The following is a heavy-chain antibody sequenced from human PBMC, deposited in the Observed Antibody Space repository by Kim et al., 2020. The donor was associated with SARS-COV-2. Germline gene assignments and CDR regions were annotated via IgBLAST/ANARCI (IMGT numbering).Heavy chain of an antibody. CDR3: AKALYGGHSD. J-gene: IGHJ4*02. CDR2: GTT. Sequence: GTTSYADSGKGRFTISRDNSKNMFFLQMNSLRAEDTAMYYCAKALYGGHSDWGQGSLVTVSS. D-gene: IGHD4-17*01. V-gene: IGHV3-23*01.